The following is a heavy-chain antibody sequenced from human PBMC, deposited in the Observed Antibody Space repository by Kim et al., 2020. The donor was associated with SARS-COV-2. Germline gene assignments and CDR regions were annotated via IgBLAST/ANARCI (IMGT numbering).Heavy chain of an antibody. V-gene: IGHV4-59*01. D-gene: IGHD3-22*01. J-gene: IGHJ3*02. Sequence: SRVTISVDTSKNQFSLKLSSVTAADTAVYYCARDGYYYDSSGYYYYAFDIWGQGTMVTVSS. CDR3: ARDGYYYDSSGYYYYAFDI.